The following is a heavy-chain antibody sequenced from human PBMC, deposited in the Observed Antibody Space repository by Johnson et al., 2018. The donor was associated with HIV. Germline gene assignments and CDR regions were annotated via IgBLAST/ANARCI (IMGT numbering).Heavy chain of an antibody. J-gene: IGHJ3*02. Sequence: VQLVESGGGLVQPGGSLRLSCAASGFTFSSYWMSWVRQAPGKGLEWVANIKQDGSEKYYVDSVKGRFTISRDNAKNSLFLQMNSLRAEDTAVYYCARLTYNFNSRLGAFDIWGQGTMVTVSS. CDR2: IKQDGSEK. CDR3: ARLTYNFNSRLGAFDI. V-gene: IGHV3-7*01. CDR1: GFTFSSYW. D-gene: IGHD1-20*01.